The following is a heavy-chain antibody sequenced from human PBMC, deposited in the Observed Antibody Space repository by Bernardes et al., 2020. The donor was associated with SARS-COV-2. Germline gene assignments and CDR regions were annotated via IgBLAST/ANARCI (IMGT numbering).Heavy chain of an antibody. CDR3: ARGHGCDY. D-gene: IGHD4-17*01. CDR2: SSISGFNS. V-gene: IGHV3-48*03. CDR1: GFSLSSYA. Sequence: GGSLRLSCAASGFSLSSYAMTWVRQAPGKGLEWVSYSSISGFNSDYADSVKGRFTVSRDNAKNSLYLEMNSLRAEDTGVYYFARGHGCDYWGQGTLVTVSS. J-gene: IGHJ4*02.